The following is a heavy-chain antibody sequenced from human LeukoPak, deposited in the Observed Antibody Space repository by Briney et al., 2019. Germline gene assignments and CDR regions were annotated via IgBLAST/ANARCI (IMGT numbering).Heavy chain of an antibody. Sequence: GGSLRLSCAASGFTVSSNYMSWVRQAPGKGLEWVSVIYSGGSIYYADSVKGRFTISRDNSKNTLYLQMNSLRAEDTAVYYCAGGGDYARSDRYYYGMDVWGQGTTVTVSS. V-gene: IGHV3-53*01. CDR3: AGGGDYARSDRYYYGMDV. D-gene: IGHD2-21*02. CDR2: IYSGGSI. J-gene: IGHJ6*02. CDR1: GFTVSSNY.